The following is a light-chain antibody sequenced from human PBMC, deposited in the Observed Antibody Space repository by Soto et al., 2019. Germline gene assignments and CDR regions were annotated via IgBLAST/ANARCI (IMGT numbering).Light chain of an antibody. V-gene: IGLV2-14*01. CDR1: SSDVGGYNY. Sequence: QYALTQPASVSGSPGQSITISCTGTSSDVGGYNYVSWYQQHPGKAPKLMIYEVSNRSSGVSNRFSGSKSGNTASLTISGLQAEDEADYYCSSYTSSSIDYVFGTGTKVTVL. J-gene: IGLJ1*01. CDR3: SSYTSSSIDYV. CDR2: EVS.